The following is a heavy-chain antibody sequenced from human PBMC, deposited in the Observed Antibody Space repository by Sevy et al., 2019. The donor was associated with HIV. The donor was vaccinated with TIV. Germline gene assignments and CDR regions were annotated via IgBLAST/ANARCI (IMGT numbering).Heavy chain of an antibody. CDR3: ARVRYTFGFPVFLDY. CDR2: SGST. CDR1: GGSISSYY. D-gene: IGHD5-18*01. V-gene: IGHV4-59*01. J-gene: IGHJ4*02. Sequence: SETLSLTCSVSGGSISSYYWSWIRQPPGKGLEWIEYSGSTNYKSSLKSRVTISVDTSMNQFSLKLSSVTAADTAVYYCARVRYTFGFPVFLDYWGQGTLVTVSS.